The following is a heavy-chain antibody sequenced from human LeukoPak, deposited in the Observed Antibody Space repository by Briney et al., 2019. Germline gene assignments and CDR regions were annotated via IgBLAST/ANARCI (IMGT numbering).Heavy chain of an antibody. CDR3: AREFRTMVDY. V-gene: IGHV4-4*07. D-gene: IGHD4/OR15-4a*01. CDR2: VYSTGST. CDR1: GGSISSYY. Sequence: SETLSLTCTVSGGSISSYYWSWNRQPPGKGLEWLGRVYSTGSTYYNPSLRSRVNMSVDTSKNQFSLKLSSVTAADTAVYYCAREFRTMVDYWGQGILVTVSA. J-gene: IGHJ4*02.